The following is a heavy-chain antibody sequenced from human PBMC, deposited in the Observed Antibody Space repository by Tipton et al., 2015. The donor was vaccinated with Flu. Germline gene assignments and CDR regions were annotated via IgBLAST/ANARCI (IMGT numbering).Heavy chain of an antibody. D-gene: IGHD4-17*01. CDR3: ARGDYGDYDHEADGFDI. J-gene: IGHJ3*02. CDR1: GGFISSYY. Sequence: TLSLTCTVPGGFISSYYWNWNRQPPGKGLEWIGYIYHNQYTKYNPSLKSRVTISVDTSKSQFSLQLSSVTAADTAMYYCARGDYGDYDHEADGFDIWGQGTLVTVSA. V-gene: IGHV4-4*09. CDR2: IYHNQYT.